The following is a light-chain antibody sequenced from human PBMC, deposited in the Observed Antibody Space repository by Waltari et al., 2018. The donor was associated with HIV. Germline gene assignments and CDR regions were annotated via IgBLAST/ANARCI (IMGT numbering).Light chain of an antibody. V-gene: IGLV2-23*02. Sequence: QSALTQPASVSGPTGRALTIACPGTSHCVRRYNLVSWYQQHPGKAPKFMIYEVSKRPSGVSIRVSGSKSGNTASLTISVLQAEDESDYYCCSYAGSTTYVFGTGTKVTVL. CDR3: CSYAGSTTYV. CDR1: SHCVRRYNL. CDR2: EVS. J-gene: IGLJ1*01.